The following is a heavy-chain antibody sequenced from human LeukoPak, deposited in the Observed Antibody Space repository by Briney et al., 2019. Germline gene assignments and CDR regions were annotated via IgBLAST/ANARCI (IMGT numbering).Heavy chain of an antibody. CDR1: GGTFSSYA. V-gene: IGHV1-69*13. Sequence: GASVKVSCKASGGTFSSYAISWVRQAPGQGLEWMGGIIPIFGTANYAQKFQGRVTITADESTSTAYMELSSLRSEDTAVYYCARAPFGWSYSSGEDYWGQGTLVTVSS. J-gene: IGHJ4*02. CDR3: ARAPFGWSYSSGEDY. CDR2: IIPIFGTA. D-gene: IGHD1-26*01.